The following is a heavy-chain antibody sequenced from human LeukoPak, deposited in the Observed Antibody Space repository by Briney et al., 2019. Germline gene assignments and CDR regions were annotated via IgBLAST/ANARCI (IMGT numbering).Heavy chain of an antibody. CDR2: IYYSGIT. J-gene: IGHJ4*02. V-gene: IGHV4-59*12. CDR3: AREGIVRTYGQ. Sequence: PSETLSLTCTVSGDSISSYYWYWFRQPPGKELEWIACIYYSGITHYNPSLKSRATISLDTSKNQFSLRLSSVTAADTAVYYCAREGIVRTYGQWGQGTLVTVSS. D-gene: IGHD2/OR15-2a*01. CDR1: GDSISSYY.